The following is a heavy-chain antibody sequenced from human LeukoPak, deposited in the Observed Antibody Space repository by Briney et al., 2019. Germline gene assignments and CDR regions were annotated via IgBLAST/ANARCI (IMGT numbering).Heavy chain of an antibody. V-gene: IGHV4-59*01. CDR3: ARWGYFDSGGYFVVDY. Sequence: NPSETLSLTCTVSGGSISRYYWNWIPQPPGERLEWIGCIHYSGSTAYNPSLESRVTMSVDTSKNHISLKMTSVTAADTATCYCARWGYFDSGGYFVVDYWGQGALVTVSS. J-gene: IGHJ4*02. CDR1: GGSISRYY. CDR2: IHYSGST. D-gene: IGHD3-22*01.